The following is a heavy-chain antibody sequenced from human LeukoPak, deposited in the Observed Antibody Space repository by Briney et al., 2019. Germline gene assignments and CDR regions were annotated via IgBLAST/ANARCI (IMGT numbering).Heavy chain of an antibody. V-gene: IGHV3-74*01. CDR1: GFTFSTYW. CDR3: VKVGPTASGKHDL. CDR2: INPDGTTT. Sequence: PGGSLRLSCAASGFTFSTYWMQWVRQAPGKGLVFVSRINPDGTTTNYADSVKGRFTISRDNAKNTLSLQLSSLRVEDTAVYYCVKVGPTASGKHDLWGQGTLV. J-gene: IGHJ4*01.